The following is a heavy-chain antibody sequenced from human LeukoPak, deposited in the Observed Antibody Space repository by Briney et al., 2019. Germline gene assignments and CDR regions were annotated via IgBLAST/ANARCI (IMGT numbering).Heavy chain of an antibody. CDR1: GYTFTTYG. J-gene: IGHJ4*02. D-gene: IGHD2-8*01. CDR3: ALIPYCTTATCYYFDY. CDR2: ISTYNGDT. Sequence: ASVKVSCETSGYTFTTYGISWVRQAPGQGLEWMGWISTYNGDTNYAQKLQGRVTMTADTSTSTTYMELRSLRSDDTAVYYCALIPYCTTATCYYFDYWGQGTLVTVSS. V-gene: IGHV1-18*01.